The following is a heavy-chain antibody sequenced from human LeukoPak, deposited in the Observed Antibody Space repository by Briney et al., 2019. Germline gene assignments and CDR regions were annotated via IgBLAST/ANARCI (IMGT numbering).Heavy chain of an antibody. CDR2: ISGGGGRT. J-gene: IGHJ3*02. Sequence: GGSLRLSCAASGFTFDDYAMHWVRQGPGKGLEWISLISGGGGRTYYADSVKGRFTISRGSAKNSLYLQMNSLRAEDTAVYYCARDRTSSSWRPDSFDIWGQGTMVTVSP. D-gene: IGHD6-13*01. CDR1: GFTFDDYA. V-gene: IGHV3-43*02. CDR3: ARDRTSSSWRPDSFDI.